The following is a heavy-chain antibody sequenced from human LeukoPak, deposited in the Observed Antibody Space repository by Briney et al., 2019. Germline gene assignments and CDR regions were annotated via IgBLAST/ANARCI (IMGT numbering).Heavy chain of an antibody. V-gene: IGHV4-39*01. J-gene: IGHJ4*02. CDR2: INYSGTT. CDR3: ARLGTYSGNLFDN. D-gene: IGHD1-26*01. Sequence: PSETLSLTCTVSGGSVSSDGYCWVWVRQPPGKGLEWTGSINYSGTTFYSSSLKSRITLSMDASKNQFSLRLTSVTAADTAVYYCARLGTYSGNLFDNWGQGTLVTVSS. CDR1: GGSVSSDGYC.